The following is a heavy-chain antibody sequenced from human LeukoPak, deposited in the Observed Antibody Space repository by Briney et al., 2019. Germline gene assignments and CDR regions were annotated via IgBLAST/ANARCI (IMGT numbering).Heavy chain of an antibody. CDR3: ARGPYCSGGTCYSQYFDY. D-gene: IGHD2-15*01. Sequence: GASVKVSCKASGYTFISYGSSWVRQAPGQGLEWMGWISAYNGNTNYAQKLQGRVTMTTDTSTSTAYMELRSLRSDDTAVYYCARGPYCSGGTCYSQYFDYWGQGTLVTVSS. J-gene: IGHJ4*02. CDR2: ISAYNGNT. V-gene: IGHV1-18*01. CDR1: GYTFISYG.